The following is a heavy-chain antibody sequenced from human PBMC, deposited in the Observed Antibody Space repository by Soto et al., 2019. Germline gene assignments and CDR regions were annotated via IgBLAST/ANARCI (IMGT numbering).Heavy chain of an antibody. CDR3: AIAPGGYNYGGYFDD. J-gene: IGHJ4*02. V-gene: IGHV3-21*01. CDR1: GFTFSSYN. Sequence: GGSLRLSCAASGFTFSSYNMNWVRQAPGKGLEWVSSFGVSIPYIYYADSVKGRFTISRDNAKNSLFLQMNSLRAEDTAVYYCAIAPGGYNYGGYFDDWGQGTLVTVSS. D-gene: IGHD5-18*01. CDR2: FGVSIPYI.